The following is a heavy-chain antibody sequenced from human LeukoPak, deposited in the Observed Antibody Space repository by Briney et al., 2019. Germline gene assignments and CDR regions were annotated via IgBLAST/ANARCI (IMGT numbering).Heavy chain of an antibody. CDR2: IYTSGST. Sequence: SETLSLTCTVSGGSISSGSYYWSWIRQPAGKGLEWIGRIYTSGSTNYNPSLKSRVTISVDTSKNQISLKLSSVTAADTAVYYCAREGPWASDAFDIWGQGTMVTVSS. CDR3: AREGPWASDAFDI. V-gene: IGHV4-61*02. J-gene: IGHJ3*02. CDR1: GGSISSGSYY.